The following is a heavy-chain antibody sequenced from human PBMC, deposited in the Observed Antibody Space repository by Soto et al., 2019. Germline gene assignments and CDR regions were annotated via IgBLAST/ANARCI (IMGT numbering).Heavy chain of an antibody. D-gene: IGHD3-22*01. J-gene: IGHJ6*02. CDR2: IIPIFGTA. Sequence: GASVKVSCKASGGTFSGYAISWVRQAPGQGLEWMGGIIPIFGTANYAQKFQGRVTITADESTSTAYMELSSLRSEDTAVYYCARAYYDSSGQQDNLNYYYYYGMDVWGQGTTVTVSS. V-gene: IGHV1-69*13. CDR3: ARAYYDSSGQQDNLNYYYYYGMDV. CDR1: GGTFSGYA.